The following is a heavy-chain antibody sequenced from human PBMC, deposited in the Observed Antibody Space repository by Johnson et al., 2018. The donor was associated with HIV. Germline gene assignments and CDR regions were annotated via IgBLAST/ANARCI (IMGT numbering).Heavy chain of an antibody. J-gene: IGHJ3*02. V-gene: IGHV3-30*04. CDR3: ASGVTPRAPLRI. Sequence: QVQLLASGGGVVQPGRSLRLSCAASGFTFSSHAIHWVRQAPGKGLEWVAVISSDGTTTYYTDSVKGRFTISRDNTKNTVSLQMIILRPKDTGVYYCASGVTPRAPLRIWGQGTMVTVSS. D-gene: IGHD2-21*02. CDR2: ISSDGTTT. CDR1: GFTFSSHA.